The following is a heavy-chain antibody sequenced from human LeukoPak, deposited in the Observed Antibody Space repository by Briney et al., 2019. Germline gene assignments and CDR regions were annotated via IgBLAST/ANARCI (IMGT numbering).Heavy chain of an antibody. V-gene: IGHV3-53*01. D-gene: IGHD3-9*01. J-gene: IGHJ4*02. CDR1: GFSVSNNY. Sequence: PGGSLRLSCAASGFSVSNNYMTWVRQAPGKGLEWVSVIYSHGSTHYGDSVRGRFPVSRDNSKNTFYLQMNSLKDEDTAVYYCARGEILTGPFDYWGQGTLVTVSS. CDR2: IYSHGST. CDR3: ARGEILTGPFDY.